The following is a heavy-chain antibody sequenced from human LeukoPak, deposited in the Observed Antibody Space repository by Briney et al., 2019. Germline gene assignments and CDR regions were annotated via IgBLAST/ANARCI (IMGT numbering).Heavy chain of an antibody. Sequence: PSETLSLTCTVSGGSISSGGYYWSWIRQHPGKGLEWIGYIYYSGSTYYNPSLKSRVTISVDTSKNQFSLKLCSVTAADTAVYYCARGSLTYYDSSGYYYRAFDIWGQGTMVAVSS. CDR3: ARGSLTYYDSSGYYYRAFDI. J-gene: IGHJ3*02. D-gene: IGHD3-22*01. CDR2: IYYSGST. CDR1: GGSISSGGYY. V-gene: IGHV4-31*03.